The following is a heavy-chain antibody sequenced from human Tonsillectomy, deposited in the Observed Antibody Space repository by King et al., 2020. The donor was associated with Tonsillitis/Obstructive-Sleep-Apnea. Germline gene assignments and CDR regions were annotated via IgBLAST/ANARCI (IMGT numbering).Heavy chain of an antibody. V-gene: IGHV3-53*01. J-gene: IGHJ4*02. Sequence: VQLVESGGGLIQPGGALRLSCASSVFTVSSNYMSWVRQAPGKGLEWGSVIYSGGSTYFADSVKGRFTIPRDNSKTTPYLQMNSLMAEDTAVYYCARGHYYGSGSFPFDYWGQGTLVTVSS. CDR1: VFTVSSNY. CDR3: ARGHYYGSGSFPFDY. CDR2: IYSGGST. D-gene: IGHD3-10*01.